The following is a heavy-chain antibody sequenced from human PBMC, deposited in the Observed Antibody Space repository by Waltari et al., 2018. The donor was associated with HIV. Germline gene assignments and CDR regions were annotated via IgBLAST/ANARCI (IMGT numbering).Heavy chain of an antibody. Sequence: QVQLLQSGADVRRSGSSVTVSCKAIGETLKSYSINWVRRAPGQGLQWVGRLEWIGRSVAVIGVPKNAEQVRGWIAISADSITKSAVMELSSLGLDAAACYCCAAPPAKLTWFDSWGRGSLVIVSS. CDR3: AAPPAKLTWFDS. J-gene: IGHJ5*01. V-gene: IGHV1-69*02. CDR2: SVAVIGVP. D-gene: IGHD3-9*01. CDR1: GETLKSYS.